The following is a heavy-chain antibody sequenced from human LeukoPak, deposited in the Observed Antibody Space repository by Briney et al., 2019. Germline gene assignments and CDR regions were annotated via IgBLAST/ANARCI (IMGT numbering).Heavy chain of an antibody. CDR2: INPNSGGT. J-gene: IGHJ6*02. CDR1: GYTFTGYY. CDR3: ARGGSISYYYGMDV. V-gene: IGHV1-2*06. Sequence: ASVKVSCKASGYTFTGYYMHWVRQAPGQGLEWMGRINPNSGGTNYAQKFQGRVTMTRDTSISTAYMELSRLRSDDTAVYYCARGGSISYYYGMDVWGQGPRSPSP. D-gene: IGHD1-26*01.